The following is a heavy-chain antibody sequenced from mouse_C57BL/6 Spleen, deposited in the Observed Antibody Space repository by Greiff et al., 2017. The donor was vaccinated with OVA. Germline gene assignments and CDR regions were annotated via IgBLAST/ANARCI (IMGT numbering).Heavy chain of an antibody. CDR3: ARHEEEAYYSNWYFDV. CDR1: GYTFTEYT. CDR2: FYPGSGSI. J-gene: IGHJ1*03. Sequence: QVQLKESGAELVKPGASVKLSCKASGYTFTEYTIHWVKQRSGQGLEWIGWFYPGSGSIKYNEKFKDKATLTADKSSSTVYMELSRLTSEDSAVYFCARHEEEAYYSNWYFDVWGTGTTVTVSS. D-gene: IGHD2-5*01. V-gene: IGHV1-62-2*01.